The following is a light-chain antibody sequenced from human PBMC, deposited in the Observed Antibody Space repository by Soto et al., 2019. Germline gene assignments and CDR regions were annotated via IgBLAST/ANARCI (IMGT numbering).Light chain of an antibody. V-gene: IGKV3-15*01. CDR2: DTS. J-gene: IGKJ1*01. CDR1: QSVSIH. Sequence: ETVMTQSPGTLSVSLGERASLSCRASQSVSIHLAWYQQKPGQAPRLLIYDTSTRATGIPARFSGSGSGTEFTLTISSLQSEDFAVYYCQQYNNWRRTFGQGTKVDIK. CDR3: QQYNNWRRT.